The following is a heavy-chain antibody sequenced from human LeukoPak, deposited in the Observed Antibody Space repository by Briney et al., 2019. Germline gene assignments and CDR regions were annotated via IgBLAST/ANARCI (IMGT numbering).Heavy chain of an antibody. CDR1: RYSFSSYY. CDR3: ARENDYGNNWFDP. D-gene: IGHD4-17*01. CDR2: INPSGDST. J-gene: IGHJ5*02. Sequence: ASVQVSCKACRYSFSSYYMHWVRQAPGQGLEWEGIINPSGDSTSYAQKFQGRVTMTRDTYTRAVYMELSSLRSDDTAVYYCARENDYGNNWFDPWGQGTLVTVSS. V-gene: IGHV1-46*01.